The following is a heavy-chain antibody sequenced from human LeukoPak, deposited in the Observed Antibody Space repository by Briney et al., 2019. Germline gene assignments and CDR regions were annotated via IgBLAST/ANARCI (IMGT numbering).Heavy chain of an antibody. CDR1: GGSFSGYY. J-gene: IGHJ1*01. D-gene: IGHD3-10*01. CDR3: ARDFDMVRGVNLLQH. CDR2: INHSGST. Sequence: PSETLSLTCAVYGGSFSGYYWSWIRQPPGKGLEWIGEINHSGSTNYNPSLKSRVTISVDTSKNQFSLKLSSVTAADTAVYYCARDFDMVRGVNLLQHWGQGTLVTVSS. V-gene: IGHV4-34*01.